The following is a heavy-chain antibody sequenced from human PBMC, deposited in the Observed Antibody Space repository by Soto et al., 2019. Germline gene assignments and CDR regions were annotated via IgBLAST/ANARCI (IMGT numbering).Heavy chain of an antibody. Sequence: LSLSYTASGFTFDSSTMNWLRQAPGKGLEWVSSISATTTYKYYADSVKGRFIISRDNARNSLYLQTNSLRAEDTAVYYCARGGTSKSGHLWYFDLWGRGTLVTVSS. CDR2: ISATTTYK. D-gene: IGHD1-1*01. V-gene: IGHV3-21*01. J-gene: IGHJ2*01. CDR3: ARGGTSKSGHLWYFDL. CDR1: GFTFDSST.